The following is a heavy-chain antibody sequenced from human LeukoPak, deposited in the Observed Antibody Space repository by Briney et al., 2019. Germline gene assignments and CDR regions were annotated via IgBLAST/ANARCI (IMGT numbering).Heavy chain of an antibody. CDR1: GGSISSYY. CDR3: ARDSNGDSYAEYFQH. J-gene: IGHJ1*01. V-gene: IGHV4-59*01. CDR2: IYYSGST. Sequence: SETLSLTCTVSGGSISSYYWSWIRQPPGKGLEWIGYIYYSGSTNYNPSLKSRVTISVDTSKNQFSLKLSSVTAADTAVYYCARDSNGDSYAEYFQHCGQGTLVTVSS. D-gene: IGHD4-17*01.